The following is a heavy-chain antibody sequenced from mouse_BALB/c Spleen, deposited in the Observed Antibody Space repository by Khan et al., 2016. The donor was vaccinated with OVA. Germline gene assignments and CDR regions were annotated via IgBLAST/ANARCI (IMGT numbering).Heavy chain of an antibody. V-gene: IGHV5-12*02. CDR2: LSNRGTTT. Sequence: EVELVESGGGLVQPGGSLKLSCATSGFTFSDYYMYWVRQTPEKRLEWVAYLSNRGTTTYYPDTVRGRFTISRDNAKHTLYLQMRRLESEATAMYYGAREGDDGGLAYWGQGTLVTVSA. J-gene: IGHJ3*01. D-gene: IGHD1-1*02. CDR1: GFTFSDYY. CDR3: AREGDDGGLAY.